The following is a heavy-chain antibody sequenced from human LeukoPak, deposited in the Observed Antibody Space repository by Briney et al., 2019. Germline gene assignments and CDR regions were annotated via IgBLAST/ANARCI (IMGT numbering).Heavy chain of an antibody. CDR1: GGTFSSYA. Sequence: GASVKVSCKASGGTFSSYAISWVRQAPGQGLEWMGGIIPIFGTANYAQKFQGRVTITADESTSTAYMELSSLRSEDTAVYYCARARLRGPKANWFDPWGQGTLVTVSS. V-gene: IGHV1-69*13. J-gene: IGHJ5*02. CDR3: ARARLRGPKANWFDP. CDR2: IIPIFGTA. D-gene: IGHD3-10*01.